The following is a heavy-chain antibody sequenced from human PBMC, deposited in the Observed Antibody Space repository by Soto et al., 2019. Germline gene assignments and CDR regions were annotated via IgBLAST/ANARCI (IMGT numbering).Heavy chain of an antibody. Sequence: SETLSLTCTVSGGSISSYYWSWIRQPPGKGLEWIGYIYYSGSTNYNPSLKSRVTISVDTSKNQFSLKLSSVTAADTAVYYCARLDYGDYGDPYYFDYWGQGTLVTVSS. CDR3: ARLDYGDYGDPYYFDY. CDR1: GGSISSYY. J-gene: IGHJ4*02. CDR2: IYYSGST. V-gene: IGHV4-59*01. D-gene: IGHD4-17*01.